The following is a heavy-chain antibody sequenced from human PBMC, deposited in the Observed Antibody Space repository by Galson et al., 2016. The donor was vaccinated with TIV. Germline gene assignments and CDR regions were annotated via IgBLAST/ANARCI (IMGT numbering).Heavy chain of an antibody. CDR3: ARGGYSSRWYGDAFDI. CDR2: IIPIFGTA. CDR1: GGTFSSYV. V-gene: IGHV1-69*05. D-gene: IGHD6-13*01. J-gene: IGHJ3*02. Sequence: SVKVSCKASGGTFSSYVFSWVRQAPGQGLEWMGGIIPIFGTANYAQKFQGRVTMTRNTSISTAYIELTSLRSEDTAVYYCARGGYSSRWYGDAFDIWGQGTMVTVSS.